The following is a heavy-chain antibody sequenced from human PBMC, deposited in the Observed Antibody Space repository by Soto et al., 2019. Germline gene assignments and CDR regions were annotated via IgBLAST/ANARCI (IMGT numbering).Heavy chain of an antibody. D-gene: IGHD5-12*01. CDR2: IYNSGSS. V-gene: IGHV4-30-2*01. CDR3: AAGGGLPRYY. Sequence: QLQLQESGSGLGKPSQTLSLTCAVSGGSISSGGYSWSWIRQPPGKGLEWIGYIYNSGSSYYNPSLKSRVTISVDRPKNQFSLKLSSVTAADTAVYYCAAGGGLPRYYWGQGTLVTVSS. CDR1: GGSISSGGYS. J-gene: IGHJ4*02.